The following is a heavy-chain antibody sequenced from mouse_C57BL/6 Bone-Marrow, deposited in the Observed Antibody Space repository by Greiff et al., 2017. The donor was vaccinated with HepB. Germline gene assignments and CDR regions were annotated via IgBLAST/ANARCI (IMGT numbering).Heavy chain of an antibody. CDR1: GYTFTSYW. J-gene: IGHJ3*01. V-gene: IGHV1-64*01. CDR2: IHPNSGST. D-gene: IGHD2-4*01. Sequence: QVQLQQPGAELVKPGASVKLSCKASGYTFTSYWMHWVKQRPGQGLEWIGMIHPNSGSTNYNEKFKSKATLTVDKSSSTAYMQLSSLTSEDSAVYYCARSYDYDGGSFAYWGQGTLVTVSA. CDR3: ARSYDYDGGSFAY.